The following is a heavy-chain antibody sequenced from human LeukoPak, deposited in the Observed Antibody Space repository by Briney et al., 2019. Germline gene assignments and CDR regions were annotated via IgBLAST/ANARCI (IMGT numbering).Heavy chain of an antibody. CDR2: INERGTDS. V-gene: IGHV3-74*03. CDR3: VRDETLWTLDW. CDR1: GFTFSGHW. Sequence: GGSLRLSCTASGFTFSGHWIHWVRQPPGMGLVWVSRINERGTDSMYAESVKGRFTISRDNAKNTVYLQMNSPRAEDTAVYYCVRDETLWTLDWWGQGTLVSVSS. D-gene: IGHD1-1*01. J-gene: IGHJ4*02.